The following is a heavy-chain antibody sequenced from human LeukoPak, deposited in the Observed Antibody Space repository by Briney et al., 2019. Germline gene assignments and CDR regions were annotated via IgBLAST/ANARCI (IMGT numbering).Heavy chain of an antibody. Sequence: ASVKVSCKASGYTFTGYYMHWVRQAPGQGLEWMGRINPNSGGTNYAQKFQGRVTMTRDTSISTAYMELSRLRSDDTAVYYCARVGYSSSWYFDYWGRGTLVTVSS. V-gene: IGHV1-2*06. CDR3: ARVGYSSSWYFDY. CDR2: INPNSGGT. J-gene: IGHJ4*02. CDR1: GYTFTGYY. D-gene: IGHD6-13*01.